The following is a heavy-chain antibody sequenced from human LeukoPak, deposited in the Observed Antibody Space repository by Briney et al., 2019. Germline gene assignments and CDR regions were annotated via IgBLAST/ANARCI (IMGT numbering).Heavy chain of an antibody. CDR2: IYHSGST. Sequence: PSETLSLTCTVSGYSISSGYYWGWIRQPPGKGLEWIGSIYHSGSTYYNPFLKSRVTISVDTSKNQFSLKLSSVTAADTAVYYCATETHYDYVWGRSPWGQGTLVTVSS. D-gene: IGHD3-16*01. CDR1: GYSISSGYY. V-gene: IGHV4-38-2*02. J-gene: IGHJ5*02. CDR3: ATETHYDYVWGRSP.